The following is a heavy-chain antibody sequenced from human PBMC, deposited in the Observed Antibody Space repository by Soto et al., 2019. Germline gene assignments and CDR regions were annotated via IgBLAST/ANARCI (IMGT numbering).Heavy chain of an antibody. V-gene: IGHV3-23*01. CDR1: GFIFENFG. CDR2: ISGSGFKK. Sequence: PWGSLRLSCAASGFIFENFGMSWVRQAPGKGLEWISSISGSGFKKYYADSVKGRFTISRDNSKGTVYLELNNLSAEDTAVYHCAKNQGVELVPLATVDWFDPWGQGSVVTAPQ. D-gene: IGHD1-26*01. CDR3: AKNQGVELVPLATVDWFDP. J-gene: IGHJ5*02.